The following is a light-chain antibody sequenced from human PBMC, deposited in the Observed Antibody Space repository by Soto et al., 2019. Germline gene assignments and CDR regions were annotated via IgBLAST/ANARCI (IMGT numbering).Light chain of an antibody. CDR2: DTS. CDR3: QQRYNWPIT. J-gene: IGKJ5*01. V-gene: IGKV3-11*01. Sequence: EIVLAQSPGTPSLSPGERATLSCRARQSLTNNFIAWYQQRPGQAPRLLIYDTSSRASGIPDRFSGSGSGTDFTLTISSLEPEDFSVYYCQQRYNWPITFGQGTRLEIK. CDR1: QSLTNN.